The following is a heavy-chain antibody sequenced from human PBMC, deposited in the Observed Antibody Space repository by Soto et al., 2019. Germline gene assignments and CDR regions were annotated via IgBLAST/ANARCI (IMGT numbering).Heavy chain of an antibody. CDR1: GFTFSDGW. CDR2: IKSKTDGGTT. D-gene: IGHD3-22*01. V-gene: IGHV3-15*07. CDR3: TTDAYYYSSGLPFDY. Sequence: EVQLVESGGGFVKPGGSVRLSCTASGFTFSDGWMNWVRQAPGKGLEWVGRIKSKTDGGTTDYAAPVKGKFTISRDDSKNTLYLQMNSLKTEDTAVYYCTTDAYYYSSGLPFDYWGQGTLVTVSS. J-gene: IGHJ4*02.